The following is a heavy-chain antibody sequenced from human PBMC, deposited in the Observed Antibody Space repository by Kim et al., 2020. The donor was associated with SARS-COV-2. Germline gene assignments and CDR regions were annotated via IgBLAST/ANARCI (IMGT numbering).Heavy chain of an antibody. J-gene: IGHJ4*02. CDR1: EYTFTAYT. CDR3: ARGTNYYFDL. Sequence: ASVKVSCKASEYTFTAYTLHWVRQAPGQGPEWMGRIIPNSGVTIYAQKFRGRVTMTRDTSITTVYMELSRLTSDDTVVYYCARGTNYYFDLWGQGTLVTV. V-gene: IGHV1-2*05. CDR2: IIPNSGVT.